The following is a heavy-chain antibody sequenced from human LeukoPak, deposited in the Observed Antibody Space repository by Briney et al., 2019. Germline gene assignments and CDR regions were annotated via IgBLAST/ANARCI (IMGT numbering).Heavy chain of an antibody. Sequence: GGSLRLSCAASGFTFSSYTMNWVRQAPGGGPEWVSYITSNSDTIYYADSVKGRFTISRDNAKNSLYLQMNSLRAEDTAVYYCARDKAMNDYWGQGTLVTVSS. CDR1: GFTFSSYT. V-gene: IGHV3-48*01. CDR2: ITSNSDTI. CDR3: ARDKAMNDY. J-gene: IGHJ4*02. D-gene: IGHD5-18*01.